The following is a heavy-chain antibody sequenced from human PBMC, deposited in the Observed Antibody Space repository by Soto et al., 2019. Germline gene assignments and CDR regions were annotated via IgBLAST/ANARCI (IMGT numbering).Heavy chain of an antibody. CDR1: GFTFSTYW. D-gene: IGHD6-13*01. V-gene: IGHV3-7*01. Sequence: EVQLVESGGGLVQPGGSLRLSCAASGFTFSTYWMSWVRQAPGKGLEWVGNIKEDGSEKYYVGSVKGRFTISRDNAKNSLYLQMNSLRVEDTAVYYCARERGVAATGTYYHGMNVW. J-gene: IGHJ6*01. CDR2: IKEDGSEK. CDR3: ARERGVAATGTYYHGMNV.